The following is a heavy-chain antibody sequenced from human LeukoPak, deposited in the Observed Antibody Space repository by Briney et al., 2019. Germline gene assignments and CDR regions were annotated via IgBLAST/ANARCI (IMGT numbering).Heavy chain of an antibody. J-gene: IGHJ3*02. CDR1: GYSFTSFW. Sequence: GESLKISCKGSGYSFTSFWIAWVRQMPGKGLEWMGIIYPGDSDTRYSPSLQGQVTISVDKSISTAYLQWSSLKASDTAMYYCARDCGGDCYSAEDAFDIWGQGTMVTVSS. D-gene: IGHD2-21*02. CDR2: IYPGDSDT. V-gene: IGHV5-51*01. CDR3: ARDCGGDCYSAEDAFDI.